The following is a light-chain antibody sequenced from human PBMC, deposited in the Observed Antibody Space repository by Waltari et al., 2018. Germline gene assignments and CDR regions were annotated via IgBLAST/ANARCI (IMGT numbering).Light chain of an antibody. J-gene: IGLJ1*01. V-gene: IGLV3-1*01. Sequence: SYELTQPPPVSVSPGQTASITCSGDQLGDKYACWYQQKPGQSPVLVIYRDTKRPSGIPERFSGSNSGNTATLTISGTQAMDEADYYCQVWDGTTGVFGTGTKVTVL. CDR3: QVWDGTTGV. CDR2: RDT. CDR1: QLGDKY.